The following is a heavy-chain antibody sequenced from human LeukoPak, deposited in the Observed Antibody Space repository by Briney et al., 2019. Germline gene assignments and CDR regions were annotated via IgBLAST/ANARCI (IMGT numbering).Heavy chain of an antibody. V-gene: IGHV1-24*01. J-gene: IGHJ4*02. CDR2: FDPEDGET. CDR1: GYTFNTHG. D-gene: IGHD3-10*01. Sequence: GASVKVTCKASGYTFNTHGISWVRQAPGKGLEWMGGFDPEDGETIYAQKFQGRVTMTEDTSTDTAYMELSSLRSEDTAVYYCATQRFSGSYRPLSAPRSYYFDYWGQGTLVTVSS. CDR3: ATQRFSGSYRPLSAPRSYYFDY.